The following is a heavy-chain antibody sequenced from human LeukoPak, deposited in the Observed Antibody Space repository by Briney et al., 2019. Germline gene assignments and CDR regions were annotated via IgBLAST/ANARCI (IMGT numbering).Heavy chain of an antibody. Sequence: PGRSLRLSCAASGFTFSSYGMHWVRQAPGKGLEWVAVISYDGSNKYYADSVKGRFTISRDNSKNTLYLQMNSLRAEDTAVYYCAKDPVLLWFGELPGEWGQGTLVTVSS. CDR1: GFTFSSYG. CDR3: AKDPVLLWFGELPGE. D-gene: IGHD3-10*01. CDR2: ISYDGSNK. J-gene: IGHJ4*02. V-gene: IGHV3-30*18.